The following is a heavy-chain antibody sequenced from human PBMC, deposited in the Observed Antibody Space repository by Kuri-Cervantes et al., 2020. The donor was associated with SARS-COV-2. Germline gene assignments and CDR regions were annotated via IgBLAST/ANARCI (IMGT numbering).Heavy chain of an antibody. CDR2: INHSGST. CDR3: ARGAVSSGIRAAIRFDY. D-gene: IGHD2-2*02. CDR1: GGSFSGYY. Sequence: SETLSLTCAVYGGSFSGYYWSWIRQPPGKGLEWIGEINHSGSTNYNPSLKSRVTISVDTSKNQFSLKLSSVTAADTAVYYCARGAVSSGIRAAIRFDYWGQGTLVTVSS. V-gene: IGHV4-34*01. J-gene: IGHJ4*02.